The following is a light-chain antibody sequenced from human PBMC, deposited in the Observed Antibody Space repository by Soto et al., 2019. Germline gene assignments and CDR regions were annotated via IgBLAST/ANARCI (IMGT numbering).Light chain of an antibody. CDR2: EVN. Sequence: QSALTQPPSASGSPGQSVTISCTGTSSDIGAYNRVSWYQQHPGKAPKVLISEVNKRPSGVPDRFSGSKSGNTASLTVSGLQAEDEADYYCSSYTNSGSYVLGNGTKVT. V-gene: IGLV2-8*01. J-gene: IGLJ1*01. CDR1: SSDIGAYNR. CDR3: SSYTNSGSYV.